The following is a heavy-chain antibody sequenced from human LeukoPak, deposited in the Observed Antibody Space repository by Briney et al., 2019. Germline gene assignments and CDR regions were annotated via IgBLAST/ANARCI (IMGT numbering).Heavy chain of an antibody. Sequence: ASVKVSCKASGYTFTSYGISWVRQAPGPGLEWMGWISAYNGNTNYAQKLQGRGTMTTDTSTSTAYMELRSLRSDDTAVYYCARDLPPNYYDSSGYPGDYWGQGTLVTVSS. CDR1: GYTFTSYG. D-gene: IGHD3-22*01. J-gene: IGHJ4*02. CDR2: ISAYNGNT. V-gene: IGHV1-18*01. CDR3: ARDLPPNYYDSSGYPGDY.